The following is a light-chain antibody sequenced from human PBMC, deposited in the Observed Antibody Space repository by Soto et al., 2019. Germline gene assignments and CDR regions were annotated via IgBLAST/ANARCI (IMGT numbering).Light chain of an antibody. CDR2: AAS. CDR3: QQTYTIPTT. V-gene: IGKV1-39*01. J-gene: IGKJ5*01. CDR1: QTISSY. Sequence: DIQMTQSPSSLSASVGDRVTINCRASQTISSYLNWYQQKPGKVPELLIYAASNLKSGVPSRFSASGSGTDFTLSISSLQPEDFATYHCQQTYTIPTTFGQGTRLEIK.